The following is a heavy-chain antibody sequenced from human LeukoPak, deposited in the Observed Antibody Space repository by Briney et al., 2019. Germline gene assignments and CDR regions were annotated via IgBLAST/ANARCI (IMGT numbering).Heavy chain of an antibody. J-gene: IGHJ3*02. D-gene: IGHD3-3*01. CDR2: ISGSGGST. CDR3: AKDGIRFLEWPDAFDI. CDR1: GFTFSSYA. V-gene: IGHV3-23*01. Sequence: PGGSLRLSCAASGFTFSSYAMSWVRQAPGKGLEWVSAISGSGGSTYYAYSVKGRFTISRDNSKNTLYLQMNSLRAEDTAVYYCAKDGIRFLEWPDAFDIWGQGTMVTVSS.